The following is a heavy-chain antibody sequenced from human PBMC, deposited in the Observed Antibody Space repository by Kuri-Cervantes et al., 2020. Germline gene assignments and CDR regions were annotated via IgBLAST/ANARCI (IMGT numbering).Heavy chain of an antibody. CDR3: ARWGLTVTTGGADY. CDR1: GGTFSSYA. J-gene: IGHJ4*02. V-gene: IGHV1-69*06. D-gene: IGHD4-17*01. Sequence: SVKVSCKASGGTFSSYAISWVRQAPGQGLEWMGGIIPIFGTANYAQKFQGRATITADKSTSTAYMELSSLRSEDTAVYYCARWGLTVTTGGADYWGQGTLVTVSS. CDR2: IIPIFGTA.